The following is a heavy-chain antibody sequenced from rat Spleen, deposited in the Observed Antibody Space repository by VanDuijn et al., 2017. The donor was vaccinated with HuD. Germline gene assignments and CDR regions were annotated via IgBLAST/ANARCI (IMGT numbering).Heavy chain of an antibody. D-gene: IGHD5-1*01. CDR1: GFSLTNYG. CDR3: TRANWAPDY. Sequence: QVQLTESGPGLVQPSQTLSLTGTVSGFSLTNYGVSWVRQPPGEGLEWMGIIWGDGSTNYNSALKSRLSISRDTSKSQVFLKMNSLQTEDTAIYFCTRANWAPDYWVQGVMVTVSS. CDR2: IWGDGST. V-gene: IGHV2-13*01. J-gene: IGHJ2*01.